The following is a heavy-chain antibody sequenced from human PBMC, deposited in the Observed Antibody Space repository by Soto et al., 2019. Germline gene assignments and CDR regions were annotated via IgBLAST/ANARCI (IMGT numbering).Heavy chain of an antibody. CDR2: INPNSGGT. J-gene: IGHJ3*02. CDR3: ARGKVGATLYDAFDI. Sequence: ASVKVSCKASGYTFTGYYMHWVRQAPGQGLEWMGWINPNSGGTNYAQKFQGWVTMTRDTSISTAYMELSRLRSDDTAVYYCARGKVGATLYDAFDIWGQGTMVTVSS. D-gene: IGHD1-26*01. CDR1: GYTFTGYY. V-gene: IGHV1-2*04.